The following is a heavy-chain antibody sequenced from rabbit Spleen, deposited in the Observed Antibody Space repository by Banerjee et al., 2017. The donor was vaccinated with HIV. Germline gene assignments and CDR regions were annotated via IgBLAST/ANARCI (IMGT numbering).Heavy chain of an antibody. D-gene: IGHD4-2*01. CDR1: GIDFSSYYY. Sequence: QEQLVEYGGDLVKPGGTLTVTCKASGIDFSSYYYMCWVRQAPGKGLEWIACIYPGSGSAYYASWAKGRFTISKTSSTTVTLQMTSLTDADTATYFCARKDYVTGSTVGYFGLWGPGTLVTVS. CDR2: IYPGSGSA. V-gene: IGHV1S45*01. CDR3: ARKDYVTGSTVGYFGL. J-gene: IGHJ6*01.